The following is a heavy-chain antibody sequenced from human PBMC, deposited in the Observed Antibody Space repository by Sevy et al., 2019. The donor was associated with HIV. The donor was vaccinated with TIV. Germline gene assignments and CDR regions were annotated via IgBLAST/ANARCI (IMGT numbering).Heavy chain of an antibody. CDR1: GFTFTTYS. D-gene: IGHD2-15*01. V-gene: IGHV3-33*06. J-gene: IGHJ3*01. Sequence: GGSLRLSCAASGFTFTTYSFHWVRQAPGKGLEWVAVIWFDGSQIHYVDSVKGRFTISRDNFKSTVYLQMNSLRGEDTAVYYCAKGGNGGLDLWGQRTMVTVSS. CDR2: IWFDGSQI. CDR3: AKGGNGGLDL.